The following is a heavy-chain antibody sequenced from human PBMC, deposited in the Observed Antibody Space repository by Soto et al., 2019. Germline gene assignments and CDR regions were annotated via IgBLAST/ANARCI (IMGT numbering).Heavy chain of an antibody. D-gene: IGHD6-19*01. CDR1: GYTFTSYD. CDR3: AREAVSGRTGFDY. CDR2: MNPNSGNT. V-gene: IGHV1-8*01. J-gene: IGHJ4*02. Sequence: QVQLVQSGAEVKKPGASVKVSCKASGYTFTSYDINWVRQATGQGLEWMGWMNPNSGNTNYAQKFQGRVTMTTDTSTSTAYMELRSLRSDDTAVYYCAREAVSGRTGFDYWGQGTLVTVSS.